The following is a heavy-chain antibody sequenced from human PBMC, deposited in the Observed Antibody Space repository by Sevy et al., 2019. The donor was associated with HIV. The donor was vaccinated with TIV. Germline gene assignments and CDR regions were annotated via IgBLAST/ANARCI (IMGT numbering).Heavy chain of an antibody. CDR2: IGTAAGVT. CDR1: GFTFNTYS. Sequence: GGSLRLSCAASGFTFNTYSLIWVRQTPVKGLEWLSFIGTAAGVTYYADSVKGRFTISRDNAKNSVYLQMNSLRDEDTAVYYCARCPGHYSIDYWGQGTLVTVSS. J-gene: IGHJ4*02. V-gene: IGHV3-48*02. CDR3: ARCPGHYSIDY. D-gene: IGHD2-21*01.